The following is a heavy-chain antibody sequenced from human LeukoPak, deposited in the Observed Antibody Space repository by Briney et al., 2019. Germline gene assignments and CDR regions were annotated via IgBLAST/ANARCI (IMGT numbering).Heavy chain of an antibody. CDR2: ISSSGSTM. D-gene: IGHD3-10*01. J-gene: IGHJ6*02. CDR3: ARGAGEGYYYGMDV. V-gene: IGHV3-11*04. CDR1: GFIISDYY. Sequence: PGGSLRLSCAASGFIISDYYMNWIRQAPGKGLEWVSYISSSGSTMYYADYVRGRFTISWDSTNNSLYLEMNSLRDEDTAVYYCARGAGEGYYYGMDVWGQGTTVTVSS.